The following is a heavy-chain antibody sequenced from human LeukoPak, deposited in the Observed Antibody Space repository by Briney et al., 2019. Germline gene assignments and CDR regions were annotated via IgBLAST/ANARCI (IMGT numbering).Heavy chain of an antibody. Sequence: SESLSLTCIVPGGSISSYYWSWIRRPAGEGLEWVGRTFTIGSTNDNPTLKSRVTMSVDTSKNQFSLKLSSVTAADTAVYYCARERGTVHYYGSGALDYWGQGTLVTVSS. CDR2: TFTIGST. D-gene: IGHD3-10*01. CDR3: ARERGTVHYYGSGALDY. J-gene: IGHJ4*02. CDR1: GGSISSYY. V-gene: IGHV4-4*07.